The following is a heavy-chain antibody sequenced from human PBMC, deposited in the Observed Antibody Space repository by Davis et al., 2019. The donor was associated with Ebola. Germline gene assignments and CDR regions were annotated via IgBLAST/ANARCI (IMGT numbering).Heavy chain of an antibody. D-gene: IGHD6-6*01. V-gene: IGHV3-23*01. CDR3: ARVRHSSSSSGGYYYYYMDV. CDR1: GFTFSSYA. CDR2: ISGSGGST. Sequence: GESLKISCAASGFTFSSYAMSWVRQAPGKGLEWVSAISGSGGSTYYADSVKGRFTISRDNSKNTLYLQMNSLRSEDTAVYYCARVRHSSSSSGGYYYYYMDVWGKGTTVTVSS. J-gene: IGHJ6*03.